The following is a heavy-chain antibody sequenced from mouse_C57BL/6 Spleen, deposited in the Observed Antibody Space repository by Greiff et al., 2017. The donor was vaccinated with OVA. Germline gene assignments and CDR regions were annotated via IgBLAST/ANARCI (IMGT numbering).Heavy chain of an antibody. D-gene: IGHD2-4*01. Sequence: EVMLVESGEGLVKPGGSLKLSCAASGFTFSSYAMSWVRQTPEKRLEWVAYISSGGDYIYYADTVKGRFTISRDNARNTLYLQMSSLKSEDTAMYYCTRDHYDYDGAPDYWGQGTTLTVSS. CDR3: TRDHYDYDGAPDY. J-gene: IGHJ2*01. CDR2: ISSGGDYI. V-gene: IGHV5-9-1*02. CDR1: GFTFSSYA.